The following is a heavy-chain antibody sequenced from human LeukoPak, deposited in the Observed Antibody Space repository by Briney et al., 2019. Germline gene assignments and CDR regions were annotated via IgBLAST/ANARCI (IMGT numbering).Heavy chain of an antibody. CDR3: ARALVGKCQLRRDGAHSGVKQNWFDP. CDR1: GGSFSGYY. Sequence: SETLSLTCAVYGGSFSGYYWSWIRQPPGKGLEWSGEINHIGSTNYKPSLKSRVTISVDASKNQFSLKLSSVTAADTAVYYCARALVGKCQLRRDGAHSGVKQNWFDPWGQGTLVTVSS. J-gene: IGHJ5*02. D-gene: IGHD2-2*01. V-gene: IGHV4-34*01. CDR2: INHIGST.